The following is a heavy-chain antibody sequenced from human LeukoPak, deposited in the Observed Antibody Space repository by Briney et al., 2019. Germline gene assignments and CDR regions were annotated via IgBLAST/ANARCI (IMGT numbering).Heavy chain of an antibody. J-gene: IGHJ4*02. CDR1: GYTFTGPY. V-gene: IGHV1-2*02. D-gene: IGHD1-1*01. CDR3: ARAYNWGYDY. Sequence: ASVKVSCKASGYTFTGPYIHWLRQAPGQGFEWMGWINPNSGDTNYAQKFQDRVTMTRDTSITTANMELSRLRFDDTAVYYCARAYNWGYDYWGQGTLVTVSS. CDR2: INPNSGDT.